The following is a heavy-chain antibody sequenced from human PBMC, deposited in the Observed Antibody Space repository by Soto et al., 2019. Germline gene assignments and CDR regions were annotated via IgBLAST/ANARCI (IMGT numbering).Heavy chain of an antibody. V-gene: IGHV1-69*12. J-gene: IGHJ6*02. CDR1: GGTFSSYA. Sequence: QVQLVQSGAEVKKPGSSVKVSCKASGGTFSSYAISWVRQAPGQGLEWMGGIIPIFGSADYAQKFQGRVTITADESTSTAYMELSSLRSEDTAVYYCSRSFLGASYYYGMDVWGQGTTVTVSS. CDR2: IIPIFGSA. D-gene: IGHD3-10*01. CDR3: SRSFLGASYYYGMDV.